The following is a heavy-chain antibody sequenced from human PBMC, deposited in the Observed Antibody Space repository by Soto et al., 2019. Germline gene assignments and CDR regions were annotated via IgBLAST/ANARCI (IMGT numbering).Heavy chain of an antibody. D-gene: IGHD2-15*01. CDR1: GGTFSSYT. CDR2: IIPILGIA. V-gene: IGHV1-69*02. CDR3: AGLQKRLCSGGSCYSGSFQH. J-gene: IGHJ1*01. Sequence: GASVKVSCKASGGTFSSYTISWVRQAPGQGLEWMGRIIPILGIANYAQKFQGRVTITADKSTSTAYMELSSLRSEDTAVYYCAGLQKRLCSGGSCYSGSFQHWSQGTLVTVSS.